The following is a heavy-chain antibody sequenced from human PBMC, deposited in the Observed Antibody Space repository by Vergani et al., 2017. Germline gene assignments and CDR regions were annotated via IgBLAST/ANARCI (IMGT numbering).Heavy chain of an antibody. CDR3: ARVDYGILSGYRY. CDR1: GYTFSNYY. Sequence: QVQVVQSGAEVKKSGASVKVSCKTSGYTFSNYYMHWVRQAPGQGLEWMGIINPSGGNTNYAPKFQGRVTMTRDTSTSPVYRELSSLRSDDTAIYYCARVDYGILSGYRYWGQGTLVTVSA. CDR2: INPSGGNT. J-gene: IGHJ4*02. D-gene: IGHD3-9*01. V-gene: IGHV1-46*03.